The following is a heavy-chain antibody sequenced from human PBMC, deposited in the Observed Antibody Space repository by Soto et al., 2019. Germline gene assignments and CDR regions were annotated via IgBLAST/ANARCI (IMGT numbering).Heavy chain of an antibody. Sequence: ASVKVSCKASGYAITAYYIHWVRQAPGQGLEWMGWVDPRTGGAIYAQKFQDRVTMTRDTSISTVYMDLSGLRSDDTALYYCARDDHGIYPYWGQGTLVTVSS. CDR1: GYAITAYY. D-gene: IGHD1-26*01. CDR2: VDPRTGGA. V-gene: IGHV1-2*02. CDR3: ARDDHGIYPY. J-gene: IGHJ4*02.